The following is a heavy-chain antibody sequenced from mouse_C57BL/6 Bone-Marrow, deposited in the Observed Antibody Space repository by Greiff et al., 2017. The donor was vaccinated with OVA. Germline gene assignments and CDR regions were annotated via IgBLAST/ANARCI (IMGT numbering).Heavy chain of an antibody. J-gene: IGHJ2*01. D-gene: IGHD1-1*01. CDR2: IDPTDSYT. Sequence: VQLQQSGAELVKPGASVKLSCKASGYTFTSYWMQWVKQRPGQGLEWIGDIDPTDSYTNYNQKFKGKATFTVDKSYSTAYMQLSSLTSEDSAVYYCARAYGSIYVNYWGQGTTLTVSS. V-gene: IGHV1-50*01. CDR3: ARAYGSIYVNY. CDR1: GYTFTSYW.